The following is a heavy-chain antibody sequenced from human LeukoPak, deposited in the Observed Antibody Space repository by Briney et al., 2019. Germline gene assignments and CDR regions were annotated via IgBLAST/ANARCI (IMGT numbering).Heavy chain of an antibody. CDR3: ARSYSSSWWLEGGFDY. Sequence: PGGSLRLSCAASGFTFSSYAMPWVRQAPGKGLEWVAVISYDGSNKYYADSVKGRFTISRDHSKNTLYLQMNSLRAEDTAVYYCARSYSSSWWLEGGFDYWGQGTLVTVSS. V-gene: IGHV3-30-3*01. D-gene: IGHD6-13*01. CDR1: GFTFSSYA. CDR2: ISYDGSNK. J-gene: IGHJ4*02.